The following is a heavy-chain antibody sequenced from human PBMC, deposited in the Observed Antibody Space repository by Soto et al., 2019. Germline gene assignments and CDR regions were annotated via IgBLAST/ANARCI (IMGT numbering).Heavy chain of an antibody. V-gene: IGHV3-30-3*01. CDR3: AREGLENYDFWSGYYTHYYYYYGMDV. J-gene: IGHJ6*02. CDR1: GFTFSSYA. D-gene: IGHD3-3*01. Sequence: GGSLRLSCAASGFTFSSYAMHWVRQAPGKGLEWVAVISYDGSNKYYADSVKGRFTISRDNSKNTLYLQMNSLRAEDTAVYYCAREGLENYDFWSGYYTHYYYYYGMDVWGQGTTVTVSS. CDR2: ISYDGSNK.